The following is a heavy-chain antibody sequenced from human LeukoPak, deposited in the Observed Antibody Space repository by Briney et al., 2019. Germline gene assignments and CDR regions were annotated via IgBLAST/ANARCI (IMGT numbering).Heavy chain of an antibody. CDR1: GFPFSAYY. J-gene: IGHJ4*02. D-gene: IGHD6-19*01. Sequence: GGSLRLSCAASGFPFSAYYMSWLRLAPGKGLEWISHISGSGDTIYYADSVKGRFTISRDNTKNSLYLQMNSLRAEDTAVYYCARAVKYRSGPLTDLLPYYFDYWGQGTLVTVSS. CDR2: ISGSGDTI. V-gene: IGHV3-11*04. CDR3: ARAVKYRSGPLTDLLPYYFDY.